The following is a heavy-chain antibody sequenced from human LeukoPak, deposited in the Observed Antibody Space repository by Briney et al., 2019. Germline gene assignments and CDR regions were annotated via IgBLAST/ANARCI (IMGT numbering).Heavy chain of an antibody. Sequence: GGSLRLSCAASGFTFSDYYMGWVRQGPGKGPAWVASINQDGGENFYVDSVKGRFTISRDNAKNSLYLQMNSLRAEDTAVYYCAKDIWFGESLEYYYYGMDVWGQGTTVTVSS. J-gene: IGHJ6*02. CDR2: INQDGGEN. D-gene: IGHD3-10*01. CDR1: GFTFSDYY. CDR3: AKDIWFGESLEYYYYGMDV. V-gene: IGHV3-7*01.